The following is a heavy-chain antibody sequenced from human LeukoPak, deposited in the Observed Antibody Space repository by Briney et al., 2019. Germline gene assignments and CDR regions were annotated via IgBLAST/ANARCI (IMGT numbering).Heavy chain of an antibody. D-gene: IGHD6-19*01. CDR2: ISAYNGNT. Sequence: ASVKVSCKASGYTFTSYGISWVRQAPGQGLEWMGWISAYNGNTNYAQKLQGRLTMTTDTSTSTAYMELRSLRSDDTAVYYCARDADSSRWHDAFDIWGQGTVVTVSS. CDR3: ARDADSSRWHDAFDI. V-gene: IGHV1-18*01. J-gene: IGHJ3*02. CDR1: GYTFTSYG.